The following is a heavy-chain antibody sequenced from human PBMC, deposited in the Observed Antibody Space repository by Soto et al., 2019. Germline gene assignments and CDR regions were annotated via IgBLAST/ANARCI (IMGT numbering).Heavy chain of an antibody. CDR2: IKSKTDGGTT. V-gene: IGHV3-15*01. Sequence: GGSMRLSCAASRFRLSSSGISWVRQDPGKGLEWVGRIKSKTDGGTTDYAAPVKGRFTISRDDSKNKLYLQMKSLKTEDTAVYYCTTYDFWSAEYYFDYWGQGTLVTVSS. CDR1: RFRLSSSG. CDR3: TTYDFWSAEYYFDY. J-gene: IGHJ4*02. D-gene: IGHD3-3*01.